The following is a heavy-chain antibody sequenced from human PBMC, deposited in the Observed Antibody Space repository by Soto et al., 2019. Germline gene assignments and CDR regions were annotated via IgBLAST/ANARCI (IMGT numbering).Heavy chain of an antibody. V-gene: IGHV3-21*04. D-gene: IGHD1-20*01. CDR3: ARWSTGIIDSERAGIDY. Sequence: EVQLVESGGGLVKPGGSLRLSCAASGFAFSSYSMNWVRQAPGKGLEWVSSISSTGTFIYYGDSVKGRFTVSRDNAQSSLCLKMSSVRAEDSAMYYCARWSTGIIDSERAGIDYWGQGTLVTVSS. J-gene: IGHJ4*02. CDR2: ISSTGTFI. CDR1: GFAFSSYS.